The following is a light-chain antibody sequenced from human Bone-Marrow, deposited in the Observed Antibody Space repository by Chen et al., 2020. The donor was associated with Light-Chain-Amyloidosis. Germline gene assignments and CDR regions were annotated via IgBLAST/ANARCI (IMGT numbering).Light chain of an antibody. CDR3: QSADSSGTYEVI. CDR1: DLPTKY. V-gene: IGLV3-25*03. J-gene: IGLJ2*01. Sequence: SSALTQPPSVLVSPGQTARITCSGDDLPTKYAYWYQQKPGQAPVLVIHRDTERPSGISERFSGSSSGTTATLTISGVQAEDEADYHCQSADSSGTYEVIFGGGTKLTVL. CDR2: RDT.